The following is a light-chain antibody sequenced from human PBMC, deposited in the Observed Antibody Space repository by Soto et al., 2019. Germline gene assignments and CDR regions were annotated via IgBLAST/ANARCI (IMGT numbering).Light chain of an antibody. J-gene: IGKJ5*01. V-gene: IGKV3-11*01. Sequence: EIVLTQSASTLSWSPGERATLSCWASQSVSSYLAWYQQKTGQAPRLLIYDASNRATGIPARFSGSVYGTDFNLTISSLEPEDFAVYYCQQRSNWPITFGQGTRLEIK. CDR1: QSVSSY. CDR2: DAS. CDR3: QQRSNWPIT.